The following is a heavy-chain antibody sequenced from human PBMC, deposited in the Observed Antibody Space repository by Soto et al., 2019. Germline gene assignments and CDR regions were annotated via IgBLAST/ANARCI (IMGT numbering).Heavy chain of an antibody. CDR2: ISYDGSNK. Sequence: QVQLVESGGGVVQPGRSLRLSCAASGFTFSSYGMHWVRQAPGKGLEWVAVISYDGSNKYYADSVKGRFTISRDNSKKRLYMQMKSLRVEETVVYNCEKDAYVAYDAFDIWAKGQWSPSLQ. CDR3: EKDAYVAYDAFDI. D-gene: IGHD3-16*01. CDR1: GFTFSSYG. V-gene: IGHV3-30*18. J-gene: IGHJ3*02.